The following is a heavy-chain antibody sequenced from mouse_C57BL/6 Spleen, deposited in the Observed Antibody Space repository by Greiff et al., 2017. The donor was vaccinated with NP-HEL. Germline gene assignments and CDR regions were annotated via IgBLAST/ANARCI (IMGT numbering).Heavy chain of an antibody. Sequence: QVQLQQPGAELVMPGASVKLSCKASGYTFTSYWMHWVKQRPGQGLEWIGEIDPSDSYTNYNQKFKGKSTLTVDKSSSTAYMQLSSLTSEDSAVYYCARGGLRRESGFDYWGQGTTLTVSS. J-gene: IGHJ2*01. CDR3: ARGGLRRESGFDY. D-gene: IGHD2-4*01. CDR2: IDPSDSYT. V-gene: IGHV1-69*01. CDR1: GYTFTSYW.